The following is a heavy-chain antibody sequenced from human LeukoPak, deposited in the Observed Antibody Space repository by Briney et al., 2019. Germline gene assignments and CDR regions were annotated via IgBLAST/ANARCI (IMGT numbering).Heavy chain of an antibody. V-gene: IGHV1-18*01. CDR2: ISVFTGNT. CDR1: GYTFTSYG. D-gene: IGHD6-19*01. CDR3: AVDSSGWYVYYYYYGMDV. Sequence: ASVKVSCKASGYTFTSYGISWVRQAPGQGLEWMGWISVFTGNTNYAQKLQGRVTMTTDTSTSTAYMELRSLRSDDTAVYYCAVDSSGWYVYYYYYGMDVWGQGTTVTVSS. J-gene: IGHJ6*02.